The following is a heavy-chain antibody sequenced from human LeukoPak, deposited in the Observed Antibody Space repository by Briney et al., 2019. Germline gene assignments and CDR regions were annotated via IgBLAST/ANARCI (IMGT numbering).Heavy chain of an antibody. D-gene: IGHD6-6*01. J-gene: IGHJ4*02. CDR2: INHSGST. CDR1: SGSFSGYY. CDR3: ARGLVWDL. V-gene: IGHV4-34*01. Sequence: SETLSLTCAVYSGSFSGYYWSWIRQPPGKGLEWIGEINHSGSTNYNPSLKSRVTISVDTSKNQFSLKLSSVTAADTAVYYCARGLVWDLWGQGTLVTVSS.